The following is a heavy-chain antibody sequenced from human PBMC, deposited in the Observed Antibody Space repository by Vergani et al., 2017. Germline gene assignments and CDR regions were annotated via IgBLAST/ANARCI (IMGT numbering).Heavy chain of an antibody. CDR3: ARASSGYDWLNYYYYYGMDV. CDR2: ICHTEDT. V-gene: IGHV4-4*03. Sequence: QVQLQESGPGLVKPPGTLSLTCAVSGDSISSNNCWTWVRQPPGKGLEWIGEICHTEDTKYSPSLKSRVTVSVDESRNLFSLRLNSVTAADTAVYYCARASSGYDWLNYYYYYGMDVWGQGTTVTVSS. D-gene: IGHD5-12*01. CDR1: GDSISSNNC. J-gene: IGHJ6*02.